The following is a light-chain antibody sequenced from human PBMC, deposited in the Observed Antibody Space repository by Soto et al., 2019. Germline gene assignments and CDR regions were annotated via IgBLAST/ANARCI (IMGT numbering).Light chain of an antibody. CDR2: AAS. CDR1: QSISSY. J-gene: IGKJ4*01. CDR3: QQSYSIPHLA. V-gene: IGKV1-39*01. Sequence: DVQMTQSPSSLSASAGERVTITCRASQSISSYLSWYQQKPGKAPKLLIYAASRLQSAVPSRFSGSGSGTDFTLTISSLQPEDCATYYCQQSYSIPHLAFGGGTKVEIK.